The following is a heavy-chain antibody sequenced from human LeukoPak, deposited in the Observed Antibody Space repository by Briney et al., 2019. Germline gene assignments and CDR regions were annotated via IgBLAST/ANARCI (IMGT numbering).Heavy chain of an antibody. D-gene: IGHD6-6*01. J-gene: IGHJ6*03. CDR2: IYHSGST. V-gene: IGHV4-30-2*01. CDR1: GGSISSGGYY. CDR3: ARDGSSSSYMDV. Sequence: SSETLSLTCTVSGGSISSGGYYWSWIRQPPGKGLEWIGYIYHSGSTYYNPSLKSRVTISVDRSKNQFSLKLSSVTAADTAVYYCARDGSSSSYMDVWGKGTTVTVSS.